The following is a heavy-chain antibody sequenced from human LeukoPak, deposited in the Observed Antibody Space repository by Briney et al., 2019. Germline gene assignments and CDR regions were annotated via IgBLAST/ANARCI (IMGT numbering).Heavy chain of an antibody. CDR3: ARGGGSGSYYNVLPFYYFDY. D-gene: IGHD3-10*01. V-gene: IGHV3-49*04. CDR2: IRSKAYGGTT. J-gene: IGHJ4*02. Sequence: PGRSLRLSCTASGFTFGDYAMSWVRQAPGKGLEWVGFIRSKAYGGTTEYAASVKGRFTISRENAKNSLYLQMNSLRAGDTAVYYCARGGGSGSYYNVLPFYYFDYWGQGTLVTVSS. CDR1: GFTFGDYA.